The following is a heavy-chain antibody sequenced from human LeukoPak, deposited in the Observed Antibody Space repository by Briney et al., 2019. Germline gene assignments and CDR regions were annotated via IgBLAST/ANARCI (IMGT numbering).Heavy chain of an antibody. D-gene: IGHD3-9*01. CDR1: GYTLTELS. V-gene: IGHV1-24*01. CDR3: ATGGLRYFDWTQPDY. J-gene: IGHJ4*02. Sequence: ASVKVSCKVSGYTLTELSMHWVRQAPGKGLEWMGGFDPEDGETIYAQKFQGRATMTEDTSTDTAYMELSSLRSEDTAVYYCATGGLRYFDWTQPDYWGQGTLVTVSS. CDR2: FDPEDGET.